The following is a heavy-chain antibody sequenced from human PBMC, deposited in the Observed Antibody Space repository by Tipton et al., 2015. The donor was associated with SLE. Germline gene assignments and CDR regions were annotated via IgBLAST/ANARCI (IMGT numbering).Heavy chain of an antibody. CDR3: ARDIGRFLEWYGGFDD. D-gene: IGHD3-3*01. J-gene: IGHJ4*02. CDR1: GFSFSDYY. V-gene: IGHV3-11*01. CDR2: ISSSGDTK. Sequence: SLRLSCAASGFSFSDYYMSWIRQAPGKGLAWVSYISSSGDTKYYVDSVKGRFTISRDNAKNSLYLQMNSLRVEDTAVYYCARDIGRFLEWYGGFDDWGQGALVTVSS.